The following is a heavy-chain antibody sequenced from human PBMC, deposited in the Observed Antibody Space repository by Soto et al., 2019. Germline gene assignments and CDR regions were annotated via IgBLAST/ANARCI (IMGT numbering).Heavy chain of an antibody. J-gene: IGHJ4*02. V-gene: IGHV3-11*01. CDR1: GFTFSDYY. Sequence: PGGSLRLSCAASGFTFSDYYMSWIRQAPGKGLEWVSYISSSGSTIYYADSVKGRFTISRDNAKNSLYLQMNSLRAEDTAVYYCERVYYVSIKIFGATDYWGQGTLVTVSS. CDR2: ISSSGSTI. D-gene: IGHD3-3*01. CDR3: ERVYYVSIKIFGATDY.